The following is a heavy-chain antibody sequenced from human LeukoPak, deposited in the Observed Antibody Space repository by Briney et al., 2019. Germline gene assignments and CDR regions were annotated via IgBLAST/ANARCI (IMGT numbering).Heavy chain of an antibody. D-gene: IGHD2-15*01. V-gene: IGHV3-73*01. CDR2: IRSKANSYAT. Sequence: GGSLRLSCAASGFTFSGSAMHWVRQASGKGLEWVGRIRSKANSYATAYAASVKGRFTISRDDSKNTAYLQMNSLKTEDTAVYYCTRLTRYCSGGSCYSVDYWGPGTLVTVSS. CDR3: TRLTRYCSGGSCYSVDY. CDR1: GFTFSGSA. J-gene: IGHJ4*02.